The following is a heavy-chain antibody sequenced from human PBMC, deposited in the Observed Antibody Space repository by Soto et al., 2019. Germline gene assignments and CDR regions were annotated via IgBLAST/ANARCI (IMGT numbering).Heavy chain of an antibody. J-gene: IGHJ6*03. CDR1: GFTLSGYA. V-gene: IGHV3-64*01. CDR3: ARHARPDFCYMDV. Sequence: EVQLAESGGGLAQPGGSLRLSCAASGFTLSGYAMDWVRQAPGKGLEYVSGISSNGVGTYYANSVQGRFTISRDNSKNTVYLQMGSLRPEDMAVYDCARHARPDFCYMDVWGKGTKVTVSS. CDR2: ISSNGVGT. D-gene: IGHD6-6*01.